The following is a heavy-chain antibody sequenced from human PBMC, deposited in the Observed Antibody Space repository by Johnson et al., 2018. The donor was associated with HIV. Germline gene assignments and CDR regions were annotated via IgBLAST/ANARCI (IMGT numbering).Heavy chain of an antibody. D-gene: IGHD2-21*01. CDR3: AKIGGIVVVMGEAYDAVDI. Sequence: QVQLVESGGGVVQPGRSLRLSCVASGFTFSTYAMHWVRQAPGKGLEWVTIISYDGSNKFYADSVKGRFTISRDNSKNTLYLQMNSLRVEDTAVYYCAKIGGIVVVMGEAYDAVDIWGQGTMVTVSS. J-gene: IGHJ3*02. CDR1: GFTFSTYA. V-gene: IGHV3-30-3*02. CDR2: ISYDGSNK.